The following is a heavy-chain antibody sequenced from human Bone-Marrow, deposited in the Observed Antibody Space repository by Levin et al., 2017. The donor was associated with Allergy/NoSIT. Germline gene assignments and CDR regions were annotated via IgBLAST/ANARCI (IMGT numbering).Heavy chain of an antibody. J-gene: IGHJ3*02. CDR1: GASVSSDTYY. D-gene: IGHD1-26*01. Sequence: SETLSLTCTVSGASVSSDTYYWSWIWQPPGKGLEWIGYIYYTGTASYNPSLKSRATISVDTSKNQFSLRLSSVTAADTAVYYCARYSNWEAFDIWGQGTTVTVSS. CDR2: IYYTGTA. V-gene: IGHV4-61*01. CDR3: ARYSNWEAFDI.